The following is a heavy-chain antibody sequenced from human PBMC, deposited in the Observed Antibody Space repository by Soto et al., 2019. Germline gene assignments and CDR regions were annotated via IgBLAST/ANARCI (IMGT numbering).Heavy chain of an antibody. V-gene: IGHV5-51*01. CDR1: GYGFSNYW. CDR3: VRHIYTTANGNILVDC. CDR2: IFPSDSDT. J-gene: IGHJ4*02. D-gene: IGHD3-9*01. Sequence: GEYLKISCDGSGYGFSNYWIGWVRRKPGKGLEWMGIIFPSDSDTKYSPSLQGQVTISADKSIATAYLQWSSLKPSDSAIYYCVRHIYTTANGNILVDCWGQGTRVTVYS.